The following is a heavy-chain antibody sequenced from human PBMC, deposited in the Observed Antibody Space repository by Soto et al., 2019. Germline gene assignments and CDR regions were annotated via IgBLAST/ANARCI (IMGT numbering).Heavy chain of an antibody. V-gene: IGHV3-23*01. CDR1: RITLSRYP. D-gene: IGHD6-19*01. J-gene: IGHJ6*02. CDR2: ISGIGDSA. CDR3: AGAVACYYYGMDV. Sequence: PDGSLRLSCPASRITLSRYPMSWVRQAPGKGLEWVSSISGIGDSAYYAGSVKGRFTISRDNSKNTLYLQMNSLRAEDTAVYYCAGAVACYYYGMDVWGQGTTVTF.